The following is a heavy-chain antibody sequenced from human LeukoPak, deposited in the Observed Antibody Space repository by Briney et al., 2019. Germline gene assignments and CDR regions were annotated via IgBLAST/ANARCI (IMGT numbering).Heavy chain of an antibody. CDR2: IYYSGTT. CDR3: ARVYYDYVWGSYPYGAFDI. Sequence: PSETLSLTCTVSGGSISGYYWSWIRQPPGKGLEWIAFIYYSGTTNYNPSLKSRVTISLDTSKNQFSLKLSSVTAADTAVYYCARVYYDYVWGSYPYGAFDIWGQGTMVTVSS. D-gene: IGHD3-16*02. CDR1: GGSISGYY. J-gene: IGHJ3*02. V-gene: IGHV4-59*08.